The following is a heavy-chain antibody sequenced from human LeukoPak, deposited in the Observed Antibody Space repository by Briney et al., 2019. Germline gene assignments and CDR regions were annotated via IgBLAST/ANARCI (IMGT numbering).Heavy chain of an antibody. D-gene: IGHD6-19*01. Sequence: GGSLRLSCAASGFTFSNYAMHWVRQAPDKGLEWMAIVSYDGNAKYYVDSVKGRFTISRDNSKNTLYLQMNSLRAEDTAVYYCARHSSRWYDGGINWFDPWGQGTLVTVSS. V-gene: IGHV3-30*04. J-gene: IGHJ5*02. CDR3: ARHSSRWYDGGINWFDP. CDR2: VSYDGNAK. CDR1: GFTFSNYA.